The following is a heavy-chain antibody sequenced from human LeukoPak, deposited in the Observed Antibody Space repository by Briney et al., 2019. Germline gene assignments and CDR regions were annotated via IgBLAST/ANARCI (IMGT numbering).Heavy chain of an antibody. Sequence: GGSLRLSCAASGFSFSRYDMHWVRQAPGKGLEWVAFIQYDGSNKYYADSVKGRFTISRDNSQNTLYLQMNSLRVEDTAVYYCAKDLTVTDDNWGQGTLVTVSS. CDR2: IQYDGSNK. CDR3: AKDLTVTDDN. D-gene: IGHD3-9*01. J-gene: IGHJ4*02. V-gene: IGHV3-30*02. CDR1: GFSFSRYD.